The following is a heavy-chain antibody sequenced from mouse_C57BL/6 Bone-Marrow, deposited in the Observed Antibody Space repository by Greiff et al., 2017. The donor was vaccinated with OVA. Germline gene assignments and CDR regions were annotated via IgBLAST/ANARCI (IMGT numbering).Heavy chain of an antibody. CDR3: TRVYYGSSHDY. J-gene: IGHJ2*01. CDR2: ISSGGDYI. Sequence: EVMLVESGGGLVKPGGSLKLSCAASGFTFSDYGMHWVRQAPEKRLEWVAYISSGGDYIYYADTVKGRFTISRDNARNTLYLQMSSLKSEDTAMYYCTRVYYGSSHDYWGQGTTLTVSS. CDR1: GFTFSDYG. D-gene: IGHD1-1*01. V-gene: IGHV5-9-1*02.